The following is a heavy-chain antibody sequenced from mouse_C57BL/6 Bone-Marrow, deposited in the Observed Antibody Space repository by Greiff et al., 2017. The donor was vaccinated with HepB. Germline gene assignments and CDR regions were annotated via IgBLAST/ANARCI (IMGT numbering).Heavy chain of an antibody. Sequence: QVQLQQSGAELVRPGTSVKVSCKASGYAFTNYLIEWVKQRPGQGLEWIGVLNPGSGGTNYNEKFKGKATLTADKSSSTAYMQLSSLTSEDSAVYFCARYRLLLPMDYWGQGTSVTVSS. CDR3: ARYRLLLPMDY. CDR2: LNPGSGGT. CDR1: GYAFTNYL. J-gene: IGHJ4*01. D-gene: IGHD6-1*01. V-gene: IGHV1-54*01.